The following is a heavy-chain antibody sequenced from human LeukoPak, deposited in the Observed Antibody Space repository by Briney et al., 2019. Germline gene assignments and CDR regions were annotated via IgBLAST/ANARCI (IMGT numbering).Heavy chain of an antibody. D-gene: IGHD6-19*01. Sequence: SETLTLTCTVSGGSVSSGSYYWSWIRQPPGKGLEWIGYIYYSGSTNYNPSLKSRVTISVDTSKNQFSLKLSSVTAADTAVYYCARGLTRWGQGTLVTVSS. CDR3: ARGLTR. CDR2: IYYSGST. CDR1: GGSVSSGSYY. J-gene: IGHJ4*02. V-gene: IGHV4-61*01.